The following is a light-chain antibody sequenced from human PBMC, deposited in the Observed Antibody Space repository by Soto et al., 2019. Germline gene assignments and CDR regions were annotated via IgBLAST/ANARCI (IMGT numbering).Light chain of an antibody. CDR1: QSVSSSY. CDR2: GAS. J-gene: IGKJ1*01. V-gene: IGKV3-20*01. CDR3: QQYGSWPRT. Sequence: EIVLTQSPGTLSLSPGERATLSCRASQSVSSSYLAWHQQTPGQAPRLLYYGASSRATGRPARFSGGGSGTEFTLIISSLEPEDFAVYYCQQYGSWPRTFGQGTKVEIK.